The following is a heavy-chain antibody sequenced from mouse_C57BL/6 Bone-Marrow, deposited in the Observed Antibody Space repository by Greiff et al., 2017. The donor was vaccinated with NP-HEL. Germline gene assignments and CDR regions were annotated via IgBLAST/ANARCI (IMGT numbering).Heavy chain of an antibody. V-gene: IGHV14-4*01. D-gene: IGHD1-1*01. CDR3: TTRLRGY. CDR1: GFNIKDDY. Sequence: VQLQQSGAELVRPGASVKLSCTASGFNIKDDYMHWVKQSPEQGLEWIGWIDPENGDTEYASKFQGKATITADTSSNTAYLQLSSLTSEDTAVYYCTTRLRGYWGQGTTLTVSS. J-gene: IGHJ2*01. CDR2: IDPENGDT.